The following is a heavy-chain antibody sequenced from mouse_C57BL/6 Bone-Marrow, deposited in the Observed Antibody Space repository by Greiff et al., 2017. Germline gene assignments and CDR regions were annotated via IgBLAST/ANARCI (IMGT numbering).Heavy chain of an antibody. CDR2: IYPRSGNT. CDR1: GYTFTSYG. CDR3: ASPKIYYDYDGFAY. J-gene: IGHJ3*01. D-gene: IGHD2-4*01. V-gene: IGHV1-81*01. Sequence: QVQLKQSGAELAWPGASVKLFCKASGYTFTSYGISWVKQRTGQGLEWIGEIYPRSGNTYYNEKFKGKATLTADKSSSTAYMELRSLTSEDAAVYFCASPKIYYDYDGFAYWGQGTLVTVSA.